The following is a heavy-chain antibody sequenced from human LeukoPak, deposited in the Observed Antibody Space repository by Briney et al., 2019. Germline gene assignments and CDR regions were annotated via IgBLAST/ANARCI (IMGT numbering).Heavy chain of an antibody. J-gene: IGHJ6*03. CDR2: INHSGST. V-gene: IGHV4-34*01. CDR3: ARGHPKKGYCSGGSCYRHYYYYMDV. CDR1: GGSFSGYY. Sequence: SETLSLTCAVYGGSFSGYYWSWIRQPPGKGLEWIGEINHSGSTNYNPSLKSRVTISVDTSKNQFSLKLSSVTAADTAVYYCARGHPKKGYCSGGSCYRHYYYYMDVWGKGTTVTVSS. D-gene: IGHD2-15*01.